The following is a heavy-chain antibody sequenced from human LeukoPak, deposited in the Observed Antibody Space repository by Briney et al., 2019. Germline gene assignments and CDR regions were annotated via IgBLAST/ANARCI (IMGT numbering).Heavy chain of an antibody. J-gene: IGHJ4*02. Sequence: PSETLSLTCTVSGGSISSSSYYWGWIRQPPGKGLEWIGSIYYSGSTYYNPSLKSRVTISVDTSKNQFSLKLSPVTAADTAVYYCAAGDSSGCFGYWGQGTLVTVSS. CDR3: AAGDSSGCFGY. CDR1: GGSISSSSYY. CDR2: IYYSGST. V-gene: IGHV4-39*01. D-gene: IGHD6-19*01.